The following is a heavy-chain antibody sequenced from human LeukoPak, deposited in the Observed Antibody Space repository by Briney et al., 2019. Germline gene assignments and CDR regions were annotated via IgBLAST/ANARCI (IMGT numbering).Heavy chain of an antibody. D-gene: IGHD3-22*01. V-gene: IGHV3-23*01. CDR1: GFTFSSYG. CDR2: ISGSGGST. CDR3: ARAPTYYYDSSGYFGYFDY. Sequence: HPGGSLRLSCAASGFTFSSYGMSWVRQAPGKGLEWVSAISGSGGSTYYADSVKGRFTISRDNSKNTLYLQMNSLRAEDTAVYYCARAPTYYYDSSGYFGYFDYWGQGTLVTVSS. J-gene: IGHJ4*02.